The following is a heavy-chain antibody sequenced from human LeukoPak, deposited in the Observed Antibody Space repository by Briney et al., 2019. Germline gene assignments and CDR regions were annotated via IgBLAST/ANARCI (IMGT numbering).Heavy chain of an antibody. CDR3: ARARRLGYYYYYMDV. CDR2: IYYSGST. CDR1: GGSISSYY. V-gene: IGHV4-59*12. Sequence: SETLSLTCTVSGGSISSYYWSWIRQPPGKGLEWIGYIYYSGSTNYNPSLKSRVTISVDTSMNQFSLKLSSVTAADTAVYYCARARRLGYYYYYMDVWGKGTTVTVSS. D-gene: IGHD3-9*01. J-gene: IGHJ6*03.